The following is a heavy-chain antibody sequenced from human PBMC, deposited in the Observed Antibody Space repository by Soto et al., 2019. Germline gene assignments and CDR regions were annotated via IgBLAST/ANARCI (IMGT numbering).Heavy chain of an antibody. CDR1: GGTFSSYA. Sequence: QVQLVQSGAEVKKPGSSVKVSCKASGGTFSSYAISWVRQAPGQGLEWMGGIIPIFGTANYAQKFQGRVTITADESTSTAYMELSSLRSEDTAVYYCARDGYSSGWYEGGEAFDIWGQGTMVTVSS. J-gene: IGHJ3*02. CDR2: IIPIFGTA. CDR3: ARDGYSSGWYEGGEAFDI. D-gene: IGHD6-19*01. V-gene: IGHV1-69*12.